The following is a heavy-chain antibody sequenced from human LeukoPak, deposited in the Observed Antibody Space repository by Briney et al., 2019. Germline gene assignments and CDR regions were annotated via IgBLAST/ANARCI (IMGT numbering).Heavy chain of an antibody. J-gene: IGHJ4*02. Sequence: GGSLRLSCAASGFSFSSFAMSWVRQAPGKGLEWVSVISGLGDSTNYAESVKGRFTISRDNSKNTVYLLMNSLRGEDTAVYYCPKGPANNGGYDYFESWGQGPLFTVSS. D-gene: IGHD5-12*01. CDR1: GFSFSSFA. CDR3: PKGPANNGGYDYFES. V-gene: IGHV3-23*01. CDR2: ISGLGDST.